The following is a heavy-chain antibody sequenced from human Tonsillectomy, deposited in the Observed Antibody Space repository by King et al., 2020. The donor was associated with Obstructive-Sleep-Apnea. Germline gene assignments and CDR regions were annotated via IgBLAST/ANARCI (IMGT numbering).Heavy chain of an antibody. J-gene: IGHJ3*02. Sequence: VQLVESGGGVVQPGRSLRLSCAASGFSFSTYGMQWVRQTPGKGLEWVAVIWYDGSNKYYGDSVKGRFTISRDNSNNTLFLQMNSLTAEDTAIYYCAKEGARGWAVDACDIWGQGTMVTVSS. CDR3: AKEGARGWAVDACDI. V-gene: IGHV3-33*06. CDR2: IWYDGSNK. D-gene: IGHD1-26*01. CDR1: GFSFSTYG.